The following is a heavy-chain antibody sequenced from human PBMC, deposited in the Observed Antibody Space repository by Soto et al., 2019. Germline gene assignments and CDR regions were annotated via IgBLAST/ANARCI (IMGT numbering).Heavy chain of an antibody. CDR1: GGTFSSYT. CDR2: IIPILGIA. V-gene: IGHV1-69*08. D-gene: IGHD2-8*01. Sequence: QVQLVQSGAEVKKPGSSVKVSCKASGGTFSSYTISWVRQAPGQGLEWMGRIIPILGIANYAQKFQGRVTITADKSTSTAYMELSSLRSEDTAVYYCAREGVEEGYDAFDIWGQGTMVTVSS. J-gene: IGHJ3*02. CDR3: AREGVEEGYDAFDI.